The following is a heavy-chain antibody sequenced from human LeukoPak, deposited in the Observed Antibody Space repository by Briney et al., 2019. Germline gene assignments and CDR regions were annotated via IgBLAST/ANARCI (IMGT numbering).Heavy chain of an antibody. CDR1: GYTFTGYY. D-gene: IGHD3-9*01. V-gene: IGHV1-2*02. J-gene: IGHJ6*02. Sequence: ASVKVSCKASGYTFTGYYMHWLRQAPGQGLEWMGWINPNSGGTNYAQKFQGRVTMTRDTSISTAYMELSRLRSDDTAVYYCARDYYDILTGYLNYGMDVWGQGTTVTVSS. CDR3: ARDYYDILTGYLNYGMDV. CDR2: INPNSGGT.